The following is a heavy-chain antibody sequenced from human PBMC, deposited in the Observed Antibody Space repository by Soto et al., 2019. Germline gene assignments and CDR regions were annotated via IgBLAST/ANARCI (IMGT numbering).Heavy chain of an antibody. CDR1: GGTFSSYA. V-gene: IGHV1-69*13. Sequence: SVKVSCQASGGTFSSYAIGWVRQAPGQGLEWMGGIIPIFGTANYAQKFQGRVTITADESTSTAYMELSSLRSEDTAVYYCARVKNYYDNSPFDYWGQGTLVTVSS. CDR2: IIPIFGTA. D-gene: IGHD3-22*01. CDR3: ARVKNYYDNSPFDY. J-gene: IGHJ4*02.